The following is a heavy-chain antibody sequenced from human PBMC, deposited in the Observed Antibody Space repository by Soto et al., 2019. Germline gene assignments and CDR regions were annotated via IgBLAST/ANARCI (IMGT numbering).Heavy chain of an antibody. V-gene: IGHV4-30-2*01. D-gene: IGHD4-4*01. CDR1: GDSISSGYYS. CDR3: ARGPDYSNFSLRHFDY. CDR2: IYRSGST. J-gene: IGHJ4*02. Sequence: QLQLLESGSRLLKPSQTLSLTCAVSGDSISSGYYSWSWIRQPPGKGLEWIGSIYRSGSTYYNPSLKTRVTISVDRSKNQCSLSLNSVTAADTAVYYCARGPDYSNFSLRHFDYWGQGTLVSVSS.